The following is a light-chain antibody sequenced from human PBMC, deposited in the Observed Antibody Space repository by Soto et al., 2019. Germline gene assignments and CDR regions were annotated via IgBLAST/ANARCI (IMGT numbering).Light chain of an antibody. Sequence: DIQMTQSPSSLSASVGDRDTITCRASQSISSFLNWYQQKPGKAPKLLIHAASSLQSGVPSRFSGSGSGTDFTLTISSLQPEDFATYYCQQSYSTPRTFGQGTKVEIK. CDR1: QSISSF. V-gene: IGKV1-39*01. CDR2: AAS. CDR3: QQSYSTPRT. J-gene: IGKJ1*01.